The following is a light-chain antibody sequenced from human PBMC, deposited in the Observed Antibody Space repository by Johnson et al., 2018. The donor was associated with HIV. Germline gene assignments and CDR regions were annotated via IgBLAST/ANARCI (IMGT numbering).Light chain of an antibody. Sequence: QSVLTQPPSVSAAPGQKVTISCSGSSSNIGNNYVSWYQQLPGTAPKLLMYENNKRPSGIPDRFSGSKSGTSATLGITGLQTGREADYYCGTWGGVFGTGTKVTVL. CDR2: ENN. CDR1: SSNIGNNY. J-gene: IGLJ1*01. CDR3: GTWGGV. V-gene: IGLV1-51*02.